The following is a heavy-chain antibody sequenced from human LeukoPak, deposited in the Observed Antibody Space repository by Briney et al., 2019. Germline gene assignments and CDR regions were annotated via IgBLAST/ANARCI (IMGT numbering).Heavy chain of an antibody. CDR2: MNPNSGNT. Sequence: ASVKVSCKASGYTFTSYDINWVRQAPGQGLEWMGWMNPNSGNTGYAQKFQGRVTMTEDTSTDTPYMELTSLRSEDTAVYYCATGRNFGGYYYGMDVWGKGTTVTVSS. D-gene: IGHD3-10*01. CDR3: ATGRNFGGYYYGMDV. J-gene: IGHJ6*04. V-gene: IGHV1-8*01. CDR1: GYTFTSYD.